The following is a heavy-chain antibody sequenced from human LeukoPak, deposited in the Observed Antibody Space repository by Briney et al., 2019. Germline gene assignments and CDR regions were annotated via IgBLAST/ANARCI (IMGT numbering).Heavy chain of an antibody. V-gene: IGHV1-18*01. CDR1: GYTFTSYG. CDR2: ISAYNGNT. Sequence: ASVKVSCKASGYTFTSYGISWVRQAPGQGLEWMGWISAYNGNTNYAQKLQGRVTMTTDTSTSTAYMELRSLRSDDTAVYYCARDPENYYGSGSPPPCYYYYYGMDVWGQGTTVTVSS. CDR3: ARDPENYYGSGSPPPCYYYYYGMDV. D-gene: IGHD3-10*01. J-gene: IGHJ6*02.